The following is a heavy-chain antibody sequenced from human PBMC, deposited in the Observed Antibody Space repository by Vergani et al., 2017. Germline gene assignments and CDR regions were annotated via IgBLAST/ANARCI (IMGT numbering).Heavy chain of an antibody. J-gene: IGHJ3*02. D-gene: IGHD6-19*01. Sequence: EVQLVESGGGLVQPGGSLRLSCAASGFTFSSYWMSWVRQAPGKGLEWVANIKQDGSEKYYVDSVKGRFTISRDNAKNSLYLQMNSLRAEDRAVYYCARSEGGWAGTAFDIWGQGTMVTVSS. CDR2: IKQDGSEK. CDR1: GFTFSSYW. V-gene: IGHV3-7*01. CDR3: ARSEGGWAGTAFDI.